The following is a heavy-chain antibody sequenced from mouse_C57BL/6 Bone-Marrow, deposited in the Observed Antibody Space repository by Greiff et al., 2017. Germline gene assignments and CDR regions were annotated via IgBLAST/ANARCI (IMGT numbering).Heavy chain of an antibody. CDR1: GYTFTSYW. V-gene: IGHV1-72*01. CDR3: DSDVDCYFDV. CDR2: IGPNSGGT. Sequence: QVQLQQPGAELVKPGASVKLSCKASGYTFTSYWMHWVKQRPGRGLEWIGRIGPNSGGTKYNEKFKSKATVTVDKPSSTAYMQLSSLTAEDSAVYYCDSDVDCYFDVWGTGTTVTVSS. J-gene: IGHJ1*03.